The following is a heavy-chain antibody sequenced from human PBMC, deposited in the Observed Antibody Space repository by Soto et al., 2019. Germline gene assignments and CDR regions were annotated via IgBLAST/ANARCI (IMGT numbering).Heavy chain of an antibody. V-gene: IGHV3-33*01. Sequence: HPGGSLRLSXAASGFTFSSYGMHWVRQAPGKGLEWVAVIWYDGSNKYYADSVKGRFTISRDNSKNTLYLQMNSLRAEDTAVYYCARGGYCSGGSCDNYYYYYGMDVWGQGTTVTVSS. CDR3: ARGGYCSGGSCDNYYYYYGMDV. J-gene: IGHJ6*02. CDR1: GFTFSSYG. CDR2: IWYDGSNK. D-gene: IGHD2-15*01.